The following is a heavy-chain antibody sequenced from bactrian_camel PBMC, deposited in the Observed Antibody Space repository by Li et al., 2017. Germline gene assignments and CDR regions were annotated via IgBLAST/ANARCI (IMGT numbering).Heavy chain of an antibody. CDR3: AADPLRIKLPQMRWPQKSIGWGLT. CDR2: ISSDNST. Sequence: HVQLVESGGGSVQAGGSLRLSCAASGITVSNYCTGWFRQAPGKEREGVASISSDNSTTYADSVEGRFIISKDNAKNTLYLQMNNLRPEDTAMYFCAADPLRIKLPQMRWPQKSIGWGLTWGQGTQVTVS. J-gene: IGHJ6*01. CDR1: GITVSNYC. V-gene: IGHV3S53*01. D-gene: IGHD5*01.